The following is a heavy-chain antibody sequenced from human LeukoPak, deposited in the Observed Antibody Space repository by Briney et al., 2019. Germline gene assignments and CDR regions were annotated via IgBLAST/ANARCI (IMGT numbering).Heavy chain of an antibody. CDR3: ARDFSGSSLLSVDY. V-gene: IGHV3-7*01. Sequence: PGGSLRLSCAASGFTFSSYWMSWVRQAPGKGLEWVANIKQDGSEKYYVDSVKGRFTISRDNAKNSLYLQMNSLRAEDTVVYYCARDFSGSSLLSVDYWGQGTLVTVSS. CDR2: IKQDGSEK. D-gene: IGHD1-26*01. CDR1: GFTFSSYW. J-gene: IGHJ4*02.